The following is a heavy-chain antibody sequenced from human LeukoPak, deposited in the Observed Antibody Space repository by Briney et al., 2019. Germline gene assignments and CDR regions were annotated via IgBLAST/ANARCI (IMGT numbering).Heavy chain of an antibody. Sequence: PGVSLRLSCVASGFPFSDYYMVWIRQAPGKGLEWVSYISNTVTTIYYAGSVKGRFTISRDNAKNSLYLQMNSLRAEDTAVYYCARDNSGAYGNSGQGTLVTVSS. J-gene: IGHJ4*02. CDR3: ARDNSGAYGN. CDR1: GFPFSDYY. CDR2: ISNTVTTI. D-gene: IGHD1-26*01. V-gene: IGHV3-11*01.